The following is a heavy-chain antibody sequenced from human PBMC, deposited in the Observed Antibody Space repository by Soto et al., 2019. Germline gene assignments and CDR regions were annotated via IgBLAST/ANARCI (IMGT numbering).Heavy chain of an antibody. CDR1: GFTFDDYA. J-gene: IGHJ4*02. D-gene: IGHD1-26*01. Sequence: GGSLRLSCAASGFTFDDYAMHWVRQAPGKGLEWVSGISWNSGSIGYADSVKGRFTISRDNAKNSLYLQMNSLRAEDTALYYCAKDSGSYSFDYWGQGTLVTVSS. CDR2: ISWNSGSI. V-gene: IGHV3-9*01. CDR3: AKDSGSYSFDY.